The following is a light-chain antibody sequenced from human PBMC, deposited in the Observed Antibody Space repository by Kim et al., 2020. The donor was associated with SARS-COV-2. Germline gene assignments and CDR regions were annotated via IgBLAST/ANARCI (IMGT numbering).Light chain of an antibody. CDR1: QGVSSN. Sequence: PGERATLACRASQGVSSNVAWYQQKPGQAPRLLIYGASTRATGIPARFSGSGSGTEFTLTISSLQSEDLAVYHCQQYDDWPPWTFGQGTKVDIK. V-gene: IGKV3-15*01. CDR3: QQYDDWPPWT. J-gene: IGKJ1*01. CDR2: GAS.